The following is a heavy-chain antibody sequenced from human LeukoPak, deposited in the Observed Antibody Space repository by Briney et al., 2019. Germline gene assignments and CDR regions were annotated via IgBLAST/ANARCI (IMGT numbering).Heavy chain of an antibody. Sequence: GASVKLSCKASGYTFADYYVHWVRQALGQGLEWMGWINPNSGGTNYAQRFQGRVTMTRDTSISTAYMELSRLRSDDTAVYYCAGGYSSGWYDYWGQGTLVTVSS. D-gene: IGHD6-19*01. CDR2: INPNSGGT. J-gene: IGHJ4*02. CDR3: AGGYSSGWYDY. V-gene: IGHV1-2*02. CDR1: GYTFADYY.